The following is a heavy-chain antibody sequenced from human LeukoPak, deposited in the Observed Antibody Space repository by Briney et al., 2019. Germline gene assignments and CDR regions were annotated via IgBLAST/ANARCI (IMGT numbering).Heavy chain of an antibody. Sequence: GRSLRLSCAASGFTFDDYAMPWVRQAPGKGLEWVSGISWNSGSIGYADSVKGRFTISRDNAKNSLYLQMNSLRAEDTALYYCAKDGGNYAFDIWDQGTMVTVSS. D-gene: IGHD4-23*01. CDR1: GFTFDDYA. CDR3: AKDGGNYAFDI. CDR2: ISWNSGSI. V-gene: IGHV3-9*01. J-gene: IGHJ3*02.